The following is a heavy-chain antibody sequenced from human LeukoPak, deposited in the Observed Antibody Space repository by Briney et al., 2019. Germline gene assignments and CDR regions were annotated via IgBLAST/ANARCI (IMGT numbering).Heavy chain of an antibody. V-gene: IGHV3-23*01. CDR3: AKSRKRAIVATMIWFDP. J-gene: IGHJ5*02. CDR1: GFTFSSYA. D-gene: IGHD5-12*01. CDR2: ISGSGGST. Sequence: QTGGSLRLSCAASGFTFSSYAMSWVRQAPGKGLEWVSAISGSGGSTYYADSVKGRFTISRDNSKNTLYLQMNSLRAEDTAVYYCAKSRKRAIVATMIWFDPWGQGTLVTVSS.